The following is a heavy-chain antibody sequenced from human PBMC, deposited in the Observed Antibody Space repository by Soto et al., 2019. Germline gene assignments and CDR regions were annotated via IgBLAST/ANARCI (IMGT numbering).Heavy chain of an antibody. CDR3: ARTPPDYDILTGYYSYYFAY. CDR2: INHSGST. V-gene: IGHV4-34*01. CDR1: GGSFSGYY. Sequence: PSETLSLTCAVYGGSFSGYYWSWIRQPPGKGLEWIGEINHSGSTNYNPSLKSRVTISVDTSKNQFSLKLSSVTAADTAVYYCARTPPDYDILTGYYSYYFAYWGQGTLVTVSS. D-gene: IGHD3-9*01. J-gene: IGHJ4*02.